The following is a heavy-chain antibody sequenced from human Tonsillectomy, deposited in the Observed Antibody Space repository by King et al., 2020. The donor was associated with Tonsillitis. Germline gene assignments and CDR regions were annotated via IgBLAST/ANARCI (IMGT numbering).Heavy chain of an antibody. CDR2: IYHSGST. CDR1: GYSISSGYY. J-gene: IGHJ5*02. D-gene: IGHD3-10*01. Sequence: VQLQESGPGLVKPSETLSLTCAVSGYSISSGYYWGWIRQPPGKGLEWIGSIYHSGSTYYNLSLKSRVTISVDTSKNQFSLKLSSVTAADTAVYCCARVLWFGELVGRDWFDPWGQGTLVTVSS. CDR3: ARVLWFGELVGRDWFDP. V-gene: IGHV4-38-2*01.